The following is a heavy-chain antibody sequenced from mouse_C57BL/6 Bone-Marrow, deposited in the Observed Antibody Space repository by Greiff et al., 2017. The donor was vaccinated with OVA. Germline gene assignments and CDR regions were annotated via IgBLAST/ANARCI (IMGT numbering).Heavy chain of an antibody. CDR2: IDPSDSYT. CDR1: GYTFTSYW. CDR3: ARDLYYGSSYVEYAMDY. D-gene: IGHD1-1*01. J-gene: IGHJ4*01. V-gene: IGHV1-69*01. Sequence: QVHVKQPGAELVMPGASVKLSCKASGYTFTSYWMHWVKQRPGQGLEWIGEIDPSDSYTNYNQKFKGKSTLTVDTSSSTAYMQLSSLTSEDSAVYYCARDLYYGSSYVEYAMDYWGQGTSVTVSS.